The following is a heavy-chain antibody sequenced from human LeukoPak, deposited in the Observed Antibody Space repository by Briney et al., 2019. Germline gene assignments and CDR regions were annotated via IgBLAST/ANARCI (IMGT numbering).Heavy chain of an antibody. CDR3: AISTWLHLRYYYYMDV. J-gene: IGHJ6*03. CDR2: IIPIFGTA. V-gene: IGHV1-69*13. CDR1: GGTFSSYA. Sequence: GASVKVSCKASGGTFSSYAISWVRQAPGQGLEWMGGIIPIFGTANYAQKFQGRVTITADESTSTAYMELSSLRSEDTAVYYCAISTWLHLRYYYYMDVWGKGTTVTVSS. D-gene: IGHD5-24*01.